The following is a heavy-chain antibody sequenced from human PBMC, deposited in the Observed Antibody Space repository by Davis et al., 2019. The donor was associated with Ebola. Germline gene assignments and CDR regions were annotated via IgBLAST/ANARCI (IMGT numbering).Heavy chain of an antibody. CDR1: GFTVSDNY. Sequence: PGGSLRLSCAASGFTVSDNYMSWVRQAPGKGLEWVSVIYNAGSTYYADSVKCRFTISRDNSKNTLYLQMNSLRAEDTAVYYCARGPRYFDWFWDCWGQGTLVTVSS. J-gene: IGHJ4*02. CDR2: IYNAGST. D-gene: IGHD3-9*01. CDR3: ARGPRYFDWFWDC. V-gene: IGHV3-53*01.